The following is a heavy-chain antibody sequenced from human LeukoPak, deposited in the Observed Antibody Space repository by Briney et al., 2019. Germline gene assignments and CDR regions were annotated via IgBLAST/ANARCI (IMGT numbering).Heavy chain of an antibody. Sequence: PSGTLSLTCAVSGGSISSSNWWSWVRQPPGKGLEWIGEIYHSGSTNYNPSLKSRVSMSVDTSKNQFSLKLNSVTAADTAVYYCAAESERWLVRSWGQGTLVTVSS. CDR3: AAESERWLVRS. CDR2: IYHSGST. D-gene: IGHD6-19*01. V-gene: IGHV4-4*02. CDR1: GGSISSSNW. J-gene: IGHJ4*02.